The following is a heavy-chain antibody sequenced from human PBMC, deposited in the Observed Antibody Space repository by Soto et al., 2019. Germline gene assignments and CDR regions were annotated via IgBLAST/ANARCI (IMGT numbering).Heavy chain of an antibody. CDR1: GGSISSSSYY. CDR3: ARPVTGYCSSTSCYRLWFGELGYMDV. D-gene: IGHD2-2*01. J-gene: IGHJ6*03. V-gene: IGHV4-39*01. CDR2: IYYSGST. Sequence: QLQLQESGPGLVKPSETLSLTCTVSGGSISSSSYYWGWIRQPPGKGLEWIGSIYYSGSTYYNPALKGRVTISVDTSKNQFSLKLSSVTAADTAVYYCARPVTGYCSSTSCYRLWFGELGYMDVWGKGTTVTVSS.